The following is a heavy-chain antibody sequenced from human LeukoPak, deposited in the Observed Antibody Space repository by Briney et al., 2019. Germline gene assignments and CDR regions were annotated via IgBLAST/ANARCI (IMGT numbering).Heavy chain of an antibody. Sequence: PGGSLRLSCAASGFTFDDYAMHWVRQAPGKGLEWVSGISWNSGSMGYADSVKGRFTISRDNAKNSLYLQMNSLRAEDTALYYCAKDSSWFGESNPPDYWGQGTLVTVSS. CDR3: AKDSSWFGESNPPDY. D-gene: IGHD3-10*01. J-gene: IGHJ4*02. CDR2: ISWNSGSM. V-gene: IGHV3-9*01. CDR1: GFTFDDYA.